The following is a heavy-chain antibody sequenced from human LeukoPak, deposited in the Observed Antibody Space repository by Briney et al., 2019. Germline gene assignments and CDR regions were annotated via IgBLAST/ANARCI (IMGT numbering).Heavy chain of an antibody. CDR2: IYYSGSA. Sequence: PSETLSLTCTVSGGSISSYYWSWIRQPPGKGLEWIGYIYYSGSANYNPSLKSRVTISVDTSKNQFSLKLSSVTAAYTAVYYCARHDKNPNSSGYYYYYWGQGTLVTVSS. V-gene: IGHV4-59*08. CDR1: GGSISSYY. J-gene: IGHJ4*02. CDR3: ARHDKNPNSSGYYYYY. D-gene: IGHD3-22*01.